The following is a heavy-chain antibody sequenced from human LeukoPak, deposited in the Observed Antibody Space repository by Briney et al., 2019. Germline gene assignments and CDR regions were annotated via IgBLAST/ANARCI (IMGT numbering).Heavy chain of an antibody. J-gene: IGHJ4*02. D-gene: IGHD6-13*01. CDR1: GGSFSSYY. Sequence: SETLSLTCAVYGGSFSSYYWSWIRQPPGKGLEWIGEINHSGSTNYNPSLKSRVTISVDTSKNQFSLKLSSVTAADTAVYYCASDGYSSSLNWGQGTLVTVSS. V-gene: IGHV4-34*01. CDR2: INHSGST. CDR3: ASDGYSSSLN.